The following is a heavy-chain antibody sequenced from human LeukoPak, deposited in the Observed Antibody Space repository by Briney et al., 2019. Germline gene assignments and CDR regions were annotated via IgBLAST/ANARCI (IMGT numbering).Heavy chain of an antibody. CDR3: GRPYGGNPSDAFDI. CDR2: IYYSGST. CDR1: GGSISSYY. J-gene: IGHJ3*02. Sequence: SETLSLTCTVSGGSISSYYWGWIRQPPGKALEWIGYIYYSGSTNYNPSLKSRITISVDTSKNQFSLKLSSVTAADTAVYYCGRPYGGNPSDAFDIWGQGTMVTVSS. D-gene: IGHD4-23*01. V-gene: IGHV4-59*08.